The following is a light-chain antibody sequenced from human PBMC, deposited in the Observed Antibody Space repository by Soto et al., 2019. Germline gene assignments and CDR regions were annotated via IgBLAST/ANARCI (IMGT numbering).Light chain of an antibody. J-gene: IGKJ2*01. CDR3: QQYGSSPYT. CDR2: GAS. CDR1: QSVSSSY. Sequence: EIVLTQSPGTLSFSPGERATLSCRASQSVSSSYLAWYQQKPGQAPRLLIYGASSRATGIPDRFSGSGSGTDFTLTISRLEPEDFAVYYCQQYGSSPYTFGQGTTRAIK. V-gene: IGKV3-20*01.